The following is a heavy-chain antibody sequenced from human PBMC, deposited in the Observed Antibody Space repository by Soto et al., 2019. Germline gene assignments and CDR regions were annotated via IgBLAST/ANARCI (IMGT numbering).Heavy chain of an antibody. CDR1: GGSISSSNW. D-gene: IGHD3-22*01. J-gene: IGHJ4*02. V-gene: IGHV4-4*02. Sequence: QVQLQESGPGLVKPSGTLSLTCAVSGGSISSSNWWSWVRQPPGKGLEWIVEIYHSGSTNYNPSLKSRCTLSIHKSNNQFSLKLSSVTAADTAVYYFASGVYYDSSGYYYLPPFFDFWGQGPLFTVSS. CDR2: IYHSGST. CDR3: ASGVYYDSSGYYYLPPFFDF.